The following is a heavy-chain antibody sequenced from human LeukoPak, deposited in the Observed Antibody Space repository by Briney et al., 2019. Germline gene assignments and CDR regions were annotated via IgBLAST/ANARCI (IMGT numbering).Heavy chain of an antibody. CDR1: GFTFSSYS. V-gene: IGHV3-21*01. CDR3: AKDRALRQLVRGYFDY. CDR2: ISSSSSYI. D-gene: IGHD6-13*01. Sequence: GGSLRLSCAASGFTFSSYSMNWVRQAPGKGLEWVSSISSSSSYIYYADSVKGRFTISRDNSKNTLYLQMNSLRAEDTAVYYCAKDRALRQLVRGYFDYWGQGTLVTVSS. J-gene: IGHJ4*02.